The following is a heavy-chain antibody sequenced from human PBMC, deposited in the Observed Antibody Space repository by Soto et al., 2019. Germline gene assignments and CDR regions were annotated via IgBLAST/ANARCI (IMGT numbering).Heavy chain of an antibody. CDR3: ATTTKGIYDSNGFDP. CDR1: GYTLTELS. CDR2: FHPEDGET. D-gene: IGHD3-22*01. J-gene: IGHJ5*02. Sequence: GASVKVSCKVSGYTLTELSMHWVRQAPGKGLEWMGGFHPEDGETIYAQKFQGRVTMTEDTSTDTAYMELSRLRSDDTAVYYCATTTKGIYDSNGFDPWGQGTLVTVSS. V-gene: IGHV1-24*01.